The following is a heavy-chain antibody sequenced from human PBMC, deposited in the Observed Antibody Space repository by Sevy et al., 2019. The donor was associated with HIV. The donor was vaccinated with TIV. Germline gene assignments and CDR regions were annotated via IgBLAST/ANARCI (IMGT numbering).Heavy chain of an antibody. CDR1: GFTFSSYG. V-gene: IGHV3-30*18. CDR2: ISYDGSNK. Sequence: GGSLRLSYAASGFTFSSYGMHWVRQAPGKGLEWVAVISYDGSNKYYADSVKGRFTISRDNSKNTLYLQMNSLKAEDTAAYYCAKDLPRGYDFWSGYYFSWRGGPNPYYYGMDVWGQGTTVTVSS. D-gene: IGHD3-3*01. J-gene: IGHJ6*02. CDR3: AKDLPRGYDFWSGYYFSWRGGPNPYYYGMDV.